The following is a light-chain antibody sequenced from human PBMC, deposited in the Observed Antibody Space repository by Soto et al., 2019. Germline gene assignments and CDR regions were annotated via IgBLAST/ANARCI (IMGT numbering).Light chain of an antibody. CDR1: QSVSSN. CDR3: QQYHNWPVT. V-gene: IGKV3-15*01. J-gene: IGKJ4*01. CDR2: GAS. Sequence: EIVMTQSPATLSLSPGERATLSCRASQSVSSNLAWYQQKPGQAPRLLISGASTGATGIPPRFSGSGSGTEFTLTVNSLKSEDIEVYYCQQYHNWPVTFGGGTKVDIK.